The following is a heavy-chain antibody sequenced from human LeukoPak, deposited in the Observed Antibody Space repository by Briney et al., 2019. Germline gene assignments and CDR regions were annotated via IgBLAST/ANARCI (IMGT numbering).Heavy chain of an antibody. Sequence: GGSLRLSCAASGFTFSSYSMNWVRQAPGKGLEWVSSISSSSSYIYYADSVKGRFTISRDNAENSLYLQMNSLRAGDTAVYYCAREIAAAGTEAYWGQGTLVTVSS. CDR3: AREIAAAGTEAY. CDR2: ISSSSSYI. D-gene: IGHD6-13*01. CDR1: GFTFSSYS. V-gene: IGHV3-21*01. J-gene: IGHJ4*02.